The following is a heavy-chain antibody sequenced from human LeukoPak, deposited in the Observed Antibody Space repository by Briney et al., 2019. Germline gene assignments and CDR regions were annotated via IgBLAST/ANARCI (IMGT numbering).Heavy chain of an antibody. J-gene: IGHJ4*02. D-gene: IGHD6-19*01. CDR2: INPNSGGT. V-gene: IGHV1-2*02. CDR1: GYTFTGYY. CDR3: VRDVRLFSGWSPSQIFDY. Sequence: ASVKVSCKASGYTFTGYYMHWVRQAPGQGLEWMGWINPNSGGTNYAQKFQGRVTMTRDTSISTAYMELSRLRSDDTAVYYCVRDVRLFSGWSPSQIFDYWGQGTLVTVSS.